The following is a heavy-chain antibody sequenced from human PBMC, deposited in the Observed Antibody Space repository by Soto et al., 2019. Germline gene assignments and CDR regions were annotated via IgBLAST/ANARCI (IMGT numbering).Heavy chain of an antibody. CDR1: GGSISSYY. J-gene: IGHJ4*02. CDR2: IYYSGST. D-gene: IGHD1-26*01. V-gene: IGHV4-59*01. Sequence: PSETLSLTCTVSGGSISSYYWSWIRQPPGKGLEWIGYIYYSGSTNYNPSLKSRVTKSVDTSKNQFSLKVRSVTAADTAVYYCARRYGGNFDYWGQGTLVTVSS. CDR3: ARRYGGNFDY.